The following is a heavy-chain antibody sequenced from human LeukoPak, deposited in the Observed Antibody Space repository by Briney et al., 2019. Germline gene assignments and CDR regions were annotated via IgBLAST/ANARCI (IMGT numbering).Heavy chain of an antibody. Sequence: GSLRLSCAASGFTFSSYAMSWVRQAPGKGLEWVSAISGSGGSTYYADSVKGRFTISRDNSKNTLYLQMNSLRAEDTAVYYCAGGDGYNYVSPLDYWGQGTLVTVSS. J-gene: IGHJ4*02. CDR3: AGGDGYNYVSPLDY. D-gene: IGHD5-24*01. CDR2: ISGSGGST. V-gene: IGHV3-23*01. CDR1: GFTFSSYA.